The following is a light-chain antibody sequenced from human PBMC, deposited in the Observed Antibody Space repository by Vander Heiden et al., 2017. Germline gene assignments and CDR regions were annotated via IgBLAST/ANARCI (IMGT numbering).Light chain of an antibody. CDR3: CSYAGSSLYV. CDR1: SSDVGSYNF. CDR2: EGS. V-gene: IGLV2-23*01. J-gene: IGLJ1*01. Sequence: QSALTQPASVSGSPGQSITIPCTGTSSDVGSYNFVYWYQQHPGKAPKLMIYEGSKRPSGVSNRFSGSKSGNTASLTISGLQAEDEADYYCCSYAGSSLYVFGTGTKVTVL.